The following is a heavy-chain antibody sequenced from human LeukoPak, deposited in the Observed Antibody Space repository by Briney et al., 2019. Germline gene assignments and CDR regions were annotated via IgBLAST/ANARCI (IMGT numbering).Heavy chain of an antibody. CDR3: ATVVIAVAGNHYFDY. D-gene: IGHD6-19*01. CDR1: GYTLTELS. J-gene: IGHJ4*02. CDR2: FDPEDGET. V-gene: IGHV1-24*01. Sequence: ASVKVSCKVSGYTLTELSMHWVRQAPGKGLEWMGGFDPEDGETIYAQKFQGRVTMTEDTSTDTANMELSSLRSEDTAVYYCATVVIAVAGNHYFDYWGQGTLVTVSS.